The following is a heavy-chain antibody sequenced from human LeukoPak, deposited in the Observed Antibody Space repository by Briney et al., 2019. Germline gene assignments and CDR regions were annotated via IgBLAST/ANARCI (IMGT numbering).Heavy chain of an antibody. J-gene: IGHJ5*02. V-gene: IGHV4-59*01. CDR3: ARDYYGSGSYYLDP. Sequence: SETLSLTYTVSGGSISSYYWSWIRQPPGKGLEWIGYIYYSGSTNYNPSLKSRVTISVDTSKNQFSLKLSSVTAADTAVYYCARDYYGSGSYYLDPWGQGTLVTVSS. CDR2: IYYSGST. CDR1: GGSISSYY. D-gene: IGHD3-10*01.